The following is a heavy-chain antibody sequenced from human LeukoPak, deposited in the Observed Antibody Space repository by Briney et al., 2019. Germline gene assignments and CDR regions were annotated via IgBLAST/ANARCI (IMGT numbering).Heavy chain of an antibody. V-gene: IGHV3-7*01. Sequence: GGSLRLSCAASGFTFSSSWMGWARQAPGKGLEWVANIKEDGSWKHYAVSVQGRFTISRDNAKNSLYLQMNSLRAEDTAVYYCARDRGWYHADSWGQGTLVTVSS. D-gene: IGHD6-19*01. CDR3: ARDRGWYHADS. J-gene: IGHJ4*02. CDR1: GFTFSSSW. CDR2: IKEDGSWK.